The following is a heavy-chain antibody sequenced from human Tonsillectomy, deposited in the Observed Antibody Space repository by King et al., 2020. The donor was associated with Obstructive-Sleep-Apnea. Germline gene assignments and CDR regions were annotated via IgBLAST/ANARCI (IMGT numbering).Heavy chain of an antibody. CDR1: GYTFSGYY. J-gene: IGHJ6*02. CDR2: INPKSGGT. Sequence: QLVQSGAEVKKPGASVKVSCKASGYTFSGYYMHWVRQAPGQGLEWMGWINPKSGGTHYAQKFQGWVTMSRDTSISTAYMELRRLRPDDTAVYYCAREDSGRYYEHGMDVWGQGTTVTVSS. V-gene: IGHV1-2*04. CDR3: AREDSGRYYEHGMDV. D-gene: IGHD1-26*01.